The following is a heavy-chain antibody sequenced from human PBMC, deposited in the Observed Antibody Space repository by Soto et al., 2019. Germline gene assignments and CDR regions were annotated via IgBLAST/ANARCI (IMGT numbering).Heavy chain of an antibody. V-gene: IGHV1-69*13. D-gene: IGHD3-9*01. Sequence: SVKVSCKASGGTFSSYAISWVRQAPGQGLEWMGGIIPIFGTANYAQKFQGRVTITADESTSTAYMELSSLRSEDTAVYYCARESPPQGYDILTGYSNYYSVRDVWAQGTTVTVSS. CDR3: ARESPPQGYDILTGYSNYYSVRDV. CDR1: GGTFSSYA. J-gene: IGHJ6*02. CDR2: IIPIFGTA.